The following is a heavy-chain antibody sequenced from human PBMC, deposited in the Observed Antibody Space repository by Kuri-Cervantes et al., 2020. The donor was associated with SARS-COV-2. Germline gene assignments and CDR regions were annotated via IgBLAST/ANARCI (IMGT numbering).Heavy chain of an antibody. D-gene: IGHD1-26*01. Sequence: GESLKISCVASGISFSSYWMHWVRQAPGKGLVWVSRLTNDGSEAIFADSVKGRFTISRDNAKNMLYLYMNSLRADDTAVYFCARDSKTTRDFDYWGQGTLVTVSS. CDR3: ARDSKTTRDFDY. J-gene: IGHJ4*02. CDR1: GISFSSYW. V-gene: IGHV3-74*01. CDR2: LTNDGSEA.